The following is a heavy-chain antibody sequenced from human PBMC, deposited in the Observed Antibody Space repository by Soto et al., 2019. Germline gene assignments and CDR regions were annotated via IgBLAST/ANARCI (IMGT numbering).Heavy chain of an antibody. V-gene: IGHV3-20*01. D-gene: IGHD4-17*01. CDR3: ARSADYGDYGDAFDI. J-gene: IGHJ3*02. Sequence: GGSLRLSCAASGFTFDDYGMSWVRQAPGKGLEWVSGINWNGGSTGYADSVKGRFTISRDNAKNSLYLQMNSLRAEDTALYHCARSADYGDYGDAFDIWGQGTMVTVSS. CDR2: INWNGGST. CDR1: GFTFDDYG.